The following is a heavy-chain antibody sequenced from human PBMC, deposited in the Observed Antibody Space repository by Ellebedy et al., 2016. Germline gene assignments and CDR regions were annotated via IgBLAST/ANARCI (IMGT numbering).Heavy chain of an antibody. Sequence: SETLSLXXSVSGGSIADNYWSWIRQPAGKGLEWIGRIYASGRTKYNPSVKDRVTMSVDTSKNQFSLKLISVTAADTAVYYCARQFTVTARPPPNAFDVWGQGTVVTVPS. V-gene: IGHV4-4*07. J-gene: IGHJ3*01. CDR2: IYASGRT. D-gene: IGHD5-18*01. CDR1: GGSIADNY. CDR3: ARQFTVTARPPPNAFDV.